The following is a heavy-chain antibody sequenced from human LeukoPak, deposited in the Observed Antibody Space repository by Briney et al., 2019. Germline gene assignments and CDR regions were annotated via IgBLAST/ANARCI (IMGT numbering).Heavy chain of an antibody. V-gene: IGHV3-33*01. CDR3: ARDPPMYYYDEPGSRDAFDI. D-gene: IGHD3-22*01. J-gene: IGHJ3*02. CDR1: GFTFSRYG. CDR2: IWYDGSNK. Sequence: GGSLRLSCAASGFTFSRYGMHWVRQAPGKGLEWVAVIWYDGSNKYYAESVKGRFTISGDNSKNTLHLQMNSLRAEDTAVYYCARDPPMYYYDEPGSRDAFDIWGQGTMVTVSS.